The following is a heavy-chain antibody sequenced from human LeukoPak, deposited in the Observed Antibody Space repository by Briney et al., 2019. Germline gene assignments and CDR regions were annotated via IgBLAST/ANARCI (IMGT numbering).Heavy chain of an antibody. Sequence: GGSLRLSCAASGFTFSDHYMDWVRQAPGKGLEWVGRARNKANSYTTEYAASVKGRFTISRDDSKNSLYLQMNSLKTEDTAVYCCARANVYYGDGYYPVVGYYFDYWGQGTLVTVSS. CDR2: ARNKANSYTT. CDR3: ARANVYYGDGYYPVVGYYFDY. CDR1: GFTFSDHY. D-gene: IGHD3-22*01. V-gene: IGHV3-72*01. J-gene: IGHJ4*02.